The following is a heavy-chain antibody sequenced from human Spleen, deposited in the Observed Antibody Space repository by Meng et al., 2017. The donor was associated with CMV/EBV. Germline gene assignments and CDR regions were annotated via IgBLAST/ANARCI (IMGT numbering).Heavy chain of an antibody. Sequence: GSLRLSCTASGPTFSDFSFHWVRQAPGKGLEWVAVISHQGYHKYYAESVKGRFTISRDNSKNTLNLQMDSLSAEDTAVYYCARDGGYCSSTTTCYLPRDYHYAMDVWGQGTTVTVSS. D-gene: IGHD2-2*01. J-gene: IGHJ6*02. CDR3: ARDGGYCSSTTTCYLPRDYHYAMDV. CDR2: ISHQGYHK. CDR1: GPTFSDFS. V-gene: IGHV3-30-3*01.